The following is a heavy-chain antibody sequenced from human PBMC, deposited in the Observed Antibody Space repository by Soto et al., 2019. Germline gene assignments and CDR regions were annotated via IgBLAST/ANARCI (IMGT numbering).Heavy chain of an antibody. J-gene: IGHJ4*02. CDR3: AKEGSTLRCRQDVIHY. D-gene: IGHD3-10*01. V-gene: IGHV3-9*01. CDR1: VFTFDNYA. CDR2: ISWNSGSI. Sequence: YLRLCCWSSVFTFDNYAMHWVGQAPGKGLEWVSGISWNSGSIGYADSVKGRFTTSRDNAKNSLYLQMNSLRAEDTALYYCAKEGSTLRCRQDVIHYSGQGAPVTVAS.